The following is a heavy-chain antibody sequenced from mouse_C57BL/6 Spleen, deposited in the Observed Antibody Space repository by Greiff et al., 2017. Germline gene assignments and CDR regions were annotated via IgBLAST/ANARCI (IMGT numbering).Heavy chain of an antibody. CDR2: INPNYGTT. D-gene: IGHD2-4*01. Sequence: VQLQQSGPELVKPGASVKISCKASGYSFTDYNMNWVKQSNGKSLEWIGEINPNYGTTSYNQKFKGKATLTVDQSSSTAYMQLNSLTSEDSAVYDCARGGGIYYDYYRAWFAYWGQGTLVTVSA. V-gene: IGHV1-39*01. J-gene: IGHJ3*01. CDR3: ARGGGIYYDYYRAWFAY. CDR1: GYSFTDYN.